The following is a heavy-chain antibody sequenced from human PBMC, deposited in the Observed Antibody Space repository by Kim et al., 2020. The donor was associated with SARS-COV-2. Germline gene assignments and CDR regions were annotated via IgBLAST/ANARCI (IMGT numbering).Heavy chain of an antibody. CDR3: AKKSSTQWLAQGDAFDI. CDR2: ISYDGSNK. J-gene: IGHJ3*02. CDR1: GFTFSSYG. V-gene: IGHV3-30*18. Sequence: GGSLRLSCAASGFTFSSYGMHWVRQAPGKGLEWVAVISYDGSNKYYADSVKGRFTISRDNSKNTLYLQMNSLRAEDTAVYYCAKKSSTQWLAQGDAFDIWGQGTMVTVSS. D-gene: IGHD6-19*01.